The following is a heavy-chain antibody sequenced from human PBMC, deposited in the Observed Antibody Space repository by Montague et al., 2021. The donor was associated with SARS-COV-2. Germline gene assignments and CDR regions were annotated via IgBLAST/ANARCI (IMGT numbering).Heavy chain of an antibody. J-gene: IGHJ6*02. CDR3: ARDLPLIIMVRGVTFGYYGMDV. CDR1: GFTFSSYE. Sequence: SLRLSCAASGFTFSSYEMNWVRQAPGKGLEWVSYISSSGSTIYYADSAKGRFTISRDNAKNSLYLQMNSLRAEDTAVYYCARDLPLIIMVRGVTFGYYGMDVWGQGTTVTVSS. V-gene: IGHV3-48*03. CDR2: ISSSGSTI. D-gene: IGHD3-10*01.